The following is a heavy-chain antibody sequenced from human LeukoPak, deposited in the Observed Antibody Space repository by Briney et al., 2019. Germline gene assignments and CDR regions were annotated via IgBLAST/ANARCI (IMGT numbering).Heavy chain of an antibody. J-gene: IGHJ4*02. D-gene: IGHD6-13*01. CDR1: GFTFDDYA. Sequence: GRSLRLSCAASGFTFDDYAMHWVRQAPGKGLEWVSGISWNSGSIGYADSVKGRFTISRDNSKNTLYLQMNSLRAEDTAVYYCARDYSSSWYKSIDYWGQGTQVTVSS. CDR2: ISWNSGSI. V-gene: IGHV3-9*01. CDR3: ARDYSSSWYKSIDY.